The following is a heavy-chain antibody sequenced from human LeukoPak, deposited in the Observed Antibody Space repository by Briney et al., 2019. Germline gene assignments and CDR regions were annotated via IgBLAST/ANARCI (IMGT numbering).Heavy chain of an antibody. D-gene: IGHD5-12*01. V-gene: IGHV4-59*01. CDR1: GGSISSYY. CDR3: ARDSPVATNAFDI. J-gene: IGHJ3*02. CDR2: IYYSGST. Sequence: PSETLSLTCTVSGGSISSYYWSWIRQPPGKGLEGIGYIYYSGSTNYNPSLKSRVTISVDTSKNQFSLKLSSVTAADTAVYYCARDSPVATNAFDIWGQGTMVTVSS.